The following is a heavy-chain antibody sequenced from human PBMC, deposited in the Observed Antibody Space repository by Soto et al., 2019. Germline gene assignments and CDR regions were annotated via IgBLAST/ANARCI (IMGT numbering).Heavy chain of an antibody. CDR1: GFTFSDYY. D-gene: IGHD2-2*01. CDR3: ARRTAEGFGP. V-gene: IGHV3-11*06. CDR2: ISTSSSYT. Sequence: GGSLRLSCAASGFTFSDYYMTWIRQAPGKGLEWVSYISTSSSYTNYADSVRGRFTISRDNAKNSLYLQMNSLRAEDTAVYYCARRTAEGFGPWGQGTLVTVSS. J-gene: IGHJ5*02.